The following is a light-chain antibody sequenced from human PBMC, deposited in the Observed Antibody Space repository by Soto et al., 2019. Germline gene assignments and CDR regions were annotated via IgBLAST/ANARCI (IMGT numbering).Light chain of an antibody. CDR1: QSIDSKY. CDR3: QQYFASSWT. J-gene: IGKJ1*01. V-gene: IGKV3-20*01. CDR2: ATS. Sequence: EIVLTQSPGTLSSSPGERATLSCRASQSIDSKYLARYQHKPGQAPRLLIYATSSRATGIPDRFGGSGSGTEFTLTINRPEPEDFAVYYCQQYFASSWTFGQGTKVDIK.